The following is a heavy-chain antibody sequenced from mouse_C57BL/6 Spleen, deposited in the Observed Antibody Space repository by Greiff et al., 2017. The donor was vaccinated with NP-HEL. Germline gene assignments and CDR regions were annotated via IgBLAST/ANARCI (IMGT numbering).Heavy chain of an antibody. CDR3: ARRVYAMDY. CDR1: GYTFTDYN. Sequence: EVQLQQSGPELVKPGASVKIPCKASGYTFTDYNMDWVKQSHGKSLEWIGDINPNNGGTIYNQKFKGKATLTADKSSSTAYMELRSLTSEDSAVYYYARRVYAMDYWGQGTSVTVSS. V-gene: IGHV1-18*01. J-gene: IGHJ4*01. CDR2: INPNNGGT.